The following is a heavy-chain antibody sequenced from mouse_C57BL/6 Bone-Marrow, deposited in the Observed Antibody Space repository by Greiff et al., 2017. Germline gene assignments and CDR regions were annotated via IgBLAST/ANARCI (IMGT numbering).Heavy chain of an antibody. V-gene: IGHV7-1*01. D-gene: IGHD2-5*01. CDR2: SRNKANDYTT. Sequence: DVQLVESGGGLVQSGRSLRLSCATSGFTFSDFYMEWVRQAPGKGLEWIAASRNKANDYTTEYSASVKGRFIVSRDTSQSILYLQMNALRAGDTAIYYCARDAHYSNYYAMDYWGQGTSVTVSS. CDR1: GFTFSDFY. J-gene: IGHJ4*01. CDR3: ARDAHYSNYYAMDY.